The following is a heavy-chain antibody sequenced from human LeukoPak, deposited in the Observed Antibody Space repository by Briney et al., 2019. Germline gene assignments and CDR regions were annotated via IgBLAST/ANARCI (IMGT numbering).Heavy chain of an antibody. V-gene: IGHV1-2*02. D-gene: IGHD2-2*02. CDR3: ARGRVVPAAISFERRANWFDP. J-gene: IGHJ5*02. CDR2: INPNSGGT. Sequence: ASVKVSCKASGYTFTGYYMHWVRQAPGQGLEWMGWINPNSGGTNYAQKFQGRVTMTRDTSISTAYMELSRLRSDDTAVYYCARGRVVPAAISFERRANWFDPWGQGTLVTVSS. CDR1: GYTFTGYY.